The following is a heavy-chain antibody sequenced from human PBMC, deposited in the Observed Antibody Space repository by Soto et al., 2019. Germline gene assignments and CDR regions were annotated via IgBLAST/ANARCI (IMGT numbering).Heavy chain of an antibody. V-gene: IGHV3-23*01. CDR3: VKDPVSGGLGGAWFDY. J-gene: IGHJ4*02. CDR1: GFIFSNYA. CDR2: ISGNGDRI. Sequence: EVQLLESGGGLVQPGGSLRLSCGVSGFIFSNYAMTWVRQAPGKGLEWVSLISGNGDRIRYADSVKGRFTICRDNSKNPRYLQMNSLRLEDTAVYYCVKDPVSGGLGGAWFDYWGQGGLVTVSS. D-gene: IGHD2-21*02.